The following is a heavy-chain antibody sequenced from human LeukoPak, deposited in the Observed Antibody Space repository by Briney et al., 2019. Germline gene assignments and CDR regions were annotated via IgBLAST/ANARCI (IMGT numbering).Heavy chain of an antibody. CDR1: GGSFSGYY. CDR3: ARVSSRRLPPSYSYDRRNYFDY. D-gene: IGHD3-22*01. CDR2: INHSGST. Sequence: SETLSLTCAVYGGSFSGYYWSWIRQPPGKGLEWIGEINHSGSTNYSPSLKSRVTISVDTSKNQFSLKLSSVTAADTAVYYCARVSSRRLPPSYSYDRRNYFDYWGQGTLVTVSS. J-gene: IGHJ4*02. V-gene: IGHV4-34*01.